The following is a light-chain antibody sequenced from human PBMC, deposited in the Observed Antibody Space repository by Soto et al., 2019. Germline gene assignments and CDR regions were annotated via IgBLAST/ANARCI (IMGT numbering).Light chain of an antibody. CDR2: LAS. V-gene: IGKV2-28*01. J-gene: IGKJ4*01. CDR1: QSLLHSNGYNY. Sequence: DVVMTQSPLSLHVTPGEPASISCRSSQSLLHSNGYNYLAWFLQKAGQSPQLLIYLASSRASGVPDRFSGSGSGTDFTLEISSVEAEDVGIYYCMQLLHPPLTFGGGTKVEIK. CDR3: MQLLHPPLT.